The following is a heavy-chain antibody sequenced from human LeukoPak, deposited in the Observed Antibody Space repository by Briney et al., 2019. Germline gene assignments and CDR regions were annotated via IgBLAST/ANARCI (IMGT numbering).Heavy chain of an antibody. J-gene: IGHJ4*02. CDR2: ISSSGSTI. V-gene: IGHV3-48*03. Sequence: GGSLRLSCATSGFTFSSYEMNWVRQAPGKGLEWVSYISSSGSTIYYADSVKGRFTISRDNAKNSLYLQMNSLRAEDTAVYYCARDYDSSGYYDPHWGQGTLVTVSS. CDR3: ARDYDSSGYYDPH. CDR1: GFTFSSYE. D-gene: IGHD3-22*01.